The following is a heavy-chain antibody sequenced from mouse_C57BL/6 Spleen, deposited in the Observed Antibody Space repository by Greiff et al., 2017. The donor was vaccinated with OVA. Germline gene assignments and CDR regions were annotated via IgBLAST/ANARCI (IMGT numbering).Heavy chain of an antibody. J-gene: IGHJ2*01. CDR1: GFSLSTSGMG. V-gene: IGHV8-12*01. CDR2: IYWDDAK. D-gene: IGHD1-1*01. Sequence: QVTLQESGPGILQSSQTLSLSCSFSGFSLSTSGMGVSWIRQPSGKGLEWLAHIYWDDAKRYNPSLKSRLTIYKDTSRNQVFLKITCVDTAGTATYYCARRRDYYGSSSFYFDYWGQGTTLTVSS. CDR3: ARRRDYYGSSSFYFDY.